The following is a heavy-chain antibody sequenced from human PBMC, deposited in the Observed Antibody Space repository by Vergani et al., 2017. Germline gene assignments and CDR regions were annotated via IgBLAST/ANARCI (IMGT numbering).Heavy chain of an antibody. D-gene: IGHD3-10*01. CDR1: GFTFDDYT. CDR2: IRWDGGMT. CDR3: AIDHCDRGSWGCPYFYYYCFDC. V-gene: IGHV3-43*01. Sequence: EVQLVESGGVVVQPGGSLRLSCAASGFTFDDYTMHWVRQAPGKGLEWVSLIRWDGGMTYYADSVKGRFTISRDNSKNSVYLQMNCLRAEDMGVYYCAIDHCDRGSWGCPYFYYYCFDCWGQGTRVTVSS. J-gene: IGHJ6*02.